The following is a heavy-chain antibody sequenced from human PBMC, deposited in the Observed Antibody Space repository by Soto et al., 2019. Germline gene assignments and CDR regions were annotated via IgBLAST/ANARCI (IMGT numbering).Heavy chain of an antibody. V-gene: IGHV3-15*01. CDR2: IKSKTDGGTT. D-gene: IGHD2-2*01. Sequence: GGSLRLSCAASGFTFSNAWMSWVRQAPGKGLEWVGRIKSKTDGGTTDYAAPVKGRFTISRDDSKNTLYLQMNSLKTEDTAVYYCTTDPGYSSSTSCSLDYWGQGTLVTSPQ. CDR1: GFTFSNAW. CDR3: TTDPGYSSSTSCSLDY. J-gene: IGHJ4*02.